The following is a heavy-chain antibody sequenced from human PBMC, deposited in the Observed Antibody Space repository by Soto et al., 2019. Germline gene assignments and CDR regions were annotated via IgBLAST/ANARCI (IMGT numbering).Heavy chain of an antibody. D-gene: IGHD6-19*01. Sequence: EVQLVESGGGLVKPGRSLRLSCTASGFTFGAYAMSWFRQAPGKGLEWVGFIRSKTYGGTTEYAASVEGRFTISRDDSXSLAYLQMNSLKTEDTALYYCTRGHEVAGPGIVDYWGQGTLVTVSS. CDR3: TRGHEVAGPGIVDY. V-gene: IGHV3-49*05. CDR1: GFTFGAYA. CDR2: IRSKTYGGTT. J-gene: IGHJ4*02.